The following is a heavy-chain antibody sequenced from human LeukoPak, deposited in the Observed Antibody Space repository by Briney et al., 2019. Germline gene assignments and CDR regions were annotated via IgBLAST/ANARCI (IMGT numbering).Heavy chain of an antibody. CDR1: GGTFSSYA. CDR2: IIPIFGTA. CDR3: AVGTLNYGGNSPFDY. Sequence: GASVKVSCKASGGTFSSYAISWVRQAPGQGLEWMGGIIPIFGTANYAQKFQGRVTITTDESTSTAYMELSSLRSEDTAVYYCAVGTLNYGGNSPFDYWGQGTLVTVSS. D-gene: IGHD4-23*01. V-gene: IGHV1-69*05. J-gene: IGHJ4*02.